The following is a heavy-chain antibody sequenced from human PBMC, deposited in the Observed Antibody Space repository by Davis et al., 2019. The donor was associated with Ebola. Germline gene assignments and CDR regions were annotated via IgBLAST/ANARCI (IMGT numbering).Heavy chain of an antibody. J-gene: IGHJ6*02. Sequence: GESLKISCAASGFTFSDFYMSWVRQAPGKGLEWVPVIYSGGSTYYADSVKGRFTISRDNSKNPLYLQMNSLRAEDTAVYYCAGMGARAYYYGMDVWGQGTTVTVSS. CDR3: AGMGARAYYYGMDV. CDR1: GFTFSDFY. CDR2: IYSGGST. V-gene: IGHV3-66*01. D-gene: IGHD1-26*01.